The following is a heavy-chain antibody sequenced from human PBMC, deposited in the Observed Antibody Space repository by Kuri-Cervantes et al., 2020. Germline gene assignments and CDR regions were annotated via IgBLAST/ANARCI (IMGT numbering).Heavy chain of an antibody. D-gene: IGHD3-10*01. V-gene: IGHV4-59*01. J-gene: IGHJ3*02. CDR2: IYYSGST. CDR1: GGSISSYY. Sequence: GSLRLSCTVSGGSISSYYWSWIRQPPGKGLEWIGYIYYSGSTNYNPSLKSRVTISVDTSKNQFSLKLSSVTAADTAVYYCARSGLTYYGSGNDAFDTWGQGTMVTVSS. CDR3: ARSGLTYYGSGNDAFDT.